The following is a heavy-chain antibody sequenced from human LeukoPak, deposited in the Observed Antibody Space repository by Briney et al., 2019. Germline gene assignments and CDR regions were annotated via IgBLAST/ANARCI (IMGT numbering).Heavy chain of an antibody. J-gene: IGHJ4*02. D-gene: IGHD2-15*01. CDR1: GYTFTSYG. CDR3: ARWWSPFSAWDY. CDR2: INPSGGST. Sequence: GASVKVSCKASGYTFTSYGISWVRQAPGQGLEWMGIINPSGGSTSYAQKFQGRVTMTRDTSTSTVYMELSSLRSEDTAVYYCARWWSPFSAWDYWGQGTLVTVSS. V-gene: IGHV1-46*01.